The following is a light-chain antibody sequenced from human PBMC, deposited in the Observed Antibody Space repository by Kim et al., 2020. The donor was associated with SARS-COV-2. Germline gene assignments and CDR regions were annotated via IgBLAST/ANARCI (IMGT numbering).Light chain of an antibody. V-gene: IGLV3-1*01. CDR1: KLGDKY. J-gene: IGLJ2*01. CDR3: QAWDSSTVV. CDR2: QDI. Sequence: SVSPGQTASITCSGDKLGDKYACWYQQKPGQSPVLVIYQDIKRPSGIPERFSGSNSGNTATLTISGTQATDEADYYCQAWDSSTVVFGGGTQLTVL.